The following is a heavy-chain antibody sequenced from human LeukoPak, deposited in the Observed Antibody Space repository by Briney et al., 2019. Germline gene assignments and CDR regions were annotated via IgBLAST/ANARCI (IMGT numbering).Heavy chain of an antibody. CDR1: GGTFSSYY. D-gene: IGHD6-19*01. CDR3: GYGSGWIFDC. CDR2: IKQDGSEK. V-gene: IGHV3-7*01. Sequence: GGSLRLSCIVSGGTFSSYYMTWVRQAPGKGLEWVANIKQDGSEKFYVDSVKGRFTISRDNAKNSLYLQINSLRVEDTAMYYCGYGSGWIFDCRGQGAPVTVSS. J-gene: IGHJ4*02.